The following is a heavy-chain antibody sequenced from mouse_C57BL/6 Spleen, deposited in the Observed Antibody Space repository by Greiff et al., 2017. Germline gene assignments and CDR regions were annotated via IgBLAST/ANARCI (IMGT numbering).Heavy chain of an antibody. CDR3: AISGYYFDY. J-gene: IGHJ2*01. D-gene: IGHD6-2*01. CDR1: GYSITSGYY. Sequence: EVQLVESGPGLVKPSQSLSLTCSVTGYSITSGYYWNWIRQFPGNKLEWMGYISYDGSNNYNPSLKNRISITRDTSKNQFFLKLNSVTTEDTATYYCAISGYYFDYWGQGTTLTVSS. CDR2: ISYDGSN. V-gene: IGHV3-6*01.